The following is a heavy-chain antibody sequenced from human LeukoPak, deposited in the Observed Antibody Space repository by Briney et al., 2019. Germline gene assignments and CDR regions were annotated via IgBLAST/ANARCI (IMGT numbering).Heavy chain of an antibody. D-gene: IGHD2-2*01. V-gene: IGHV4-34*01. CDR1: GGSFSGYY. Sequence: PSETLSLTCAVYGGSFSGYYWSWIRQPPAKGLDWIGEINHSGSTNYNPSLKSRATISVDTSKNQFSLKLSSVTAADTTVYYCARQNFYRYCRSTSCYRPYYYYYMDVWGKGNTVTISS. CDR2: INHSGST. CDR3: ARQNFYRYCRSTSCYRPYYYYYMDV. J-gene: IGHJ6*03.